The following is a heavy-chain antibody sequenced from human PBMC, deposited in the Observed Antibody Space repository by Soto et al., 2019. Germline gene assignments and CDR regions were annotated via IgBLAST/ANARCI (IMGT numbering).Heavy chain of an antibody. CDR3: ARTDKFNSQSSGWATRFDY. V-gene: IGHV3-23*01. D-gene: IGHD6-19*01. Sequence: EMPLLESGGGLVQPGGPLRLFCAASGFTFSNYAMTWVRQAPGKRLEWVSTSTPTGGTFYEDTVKGRFTISRDNSKSTLYLQRNGLRAEDTAVYYCARTDKFNSQSSGWATRFDYWGQGTLVTVSS. J-gene: IGHJ4*02. CDR2: STPTGGT. CDR1: GFTFSNYA.